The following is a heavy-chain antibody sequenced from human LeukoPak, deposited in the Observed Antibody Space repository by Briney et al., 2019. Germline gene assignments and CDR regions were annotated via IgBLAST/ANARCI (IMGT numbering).Heavy chain of an antibody. CDR3: ARDGFGGGRFF. D-gene: IGHD2-15*01. V-gene: IGHV4-61*01. Sequence: SETLSLTCTVSGGSVSSGSYYWGWIRQPPGKGLEWIGYISYSGSTNYNPSLKSRVTMSVDTSKNQFSLRLTSLTAADTAVYYCARDGFGGGRFFWGQGTPVTVSS. J-gene: IGHJ4*02. CDR1: GGSVSSGSYY. CDR2: ISYSGST.